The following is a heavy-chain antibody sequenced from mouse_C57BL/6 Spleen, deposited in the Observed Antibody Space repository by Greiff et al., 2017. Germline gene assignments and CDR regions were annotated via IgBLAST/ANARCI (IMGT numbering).Heavy chain of an antibody. CDR2: IWSGGST. CDR3: ARRHYDYDYAMDY. CDR1: GFSLTSYG. V-gene: IGHV2-2*01. J-gene: IGHJ4*01. D-gene: IGHD2-4*01. Sequence: QVQLKESGPGLVQPSQSLSITCTVSGFSLTSYGVHWVRQSPGKGLEWLGVIWSGGSTDYNAAFISRLSICKDNSKSHVFFKMNSLQADDAAIYYCARRHYDYDYAMDYWGQGTSVTVSS.